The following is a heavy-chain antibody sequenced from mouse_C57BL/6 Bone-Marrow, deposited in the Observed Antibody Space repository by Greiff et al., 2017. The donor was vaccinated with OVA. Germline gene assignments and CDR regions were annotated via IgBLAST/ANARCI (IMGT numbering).Heavy chain of an antibody. V-gene: IGHV14-4*01. J-gene: IGHJ4*01. D-gene: IGHD1-1*01. CDR3: TTTVVATEAMDY. CDR2: IDPENGDT. CDR1: GFNIKDDY. Sequence: VHLKQSGAELVRPGASVKLSCTASGFNIKDDYMHWVKQRPEQGLEWIGWIDPENGDTEYASKFQGKATMTADTSSNTAYLQLSRLTSEDTAVYYCTTTVVATEAMDYWGQGTSVTVSA.